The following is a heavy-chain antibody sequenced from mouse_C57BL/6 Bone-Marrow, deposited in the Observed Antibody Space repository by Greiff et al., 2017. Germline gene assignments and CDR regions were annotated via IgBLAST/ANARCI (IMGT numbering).Heavy chain of an antibody. CDR1: GFTFSSYT. D-gene: IGHD1-1*01. Sequence: EVQRVESGGGLVKPGGSLKLSCAASGFTFSSYTMSWVRQTPEKRLEWVATISGGGGNTYYPDSVKGRFTISRDTAKNTLYLQMSSLRSEDTALYYCARHELRDYWGQGTTLTVSS. J-gene: IGHJ2*01. CDR2: ISGGGGNT. CDR3: ARHELRDY. V-gene: IGHV5-9*01.